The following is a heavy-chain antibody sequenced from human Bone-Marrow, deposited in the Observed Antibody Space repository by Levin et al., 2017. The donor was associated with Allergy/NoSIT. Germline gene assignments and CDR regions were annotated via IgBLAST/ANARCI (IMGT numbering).Heavy chain of an antibody. CDR3: ARDFYYDSSGHAYYSGMDV. CDR2: IIPMLGVA. J-gene: IGHJ6*02. D-gene: IGHD3-22*01. V-gene: IGHV1-69*04. Sequence: SVKVSCKASGGTLSKYPISWVRQAPGQGLEWMGRIIPMLGVANYAQKFQGRVTITADKSTNTAYMELSSLRSEDTAVYYCARDFYYDSSGHAYYSGMDVWGQGTTVTVSS. CDR1: GGTLSKYP.